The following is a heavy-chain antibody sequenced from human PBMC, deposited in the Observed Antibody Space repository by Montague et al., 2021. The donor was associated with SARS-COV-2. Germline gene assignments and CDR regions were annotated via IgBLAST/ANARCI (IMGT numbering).Heavy chain of an antibody. CDR1: GGSIRSGGYY. D-gene: IGHD6-13*01. Sequence: TLSLTCTVSGGSIRSGGYYWSWIRQPAGKGLEWIGRIYTSGSTNYNPSLKSRVIISVDTSKNQFSLKLNSVTAADTAVYYCARDLVGQHRGGGFDYWGRGTLVTVSS. CDR2: IYTSGST. V-gene: IGHV4-61*02. J-gene: IGHJ4*02. CDR3: ARDLVGQHRGGGFDY.